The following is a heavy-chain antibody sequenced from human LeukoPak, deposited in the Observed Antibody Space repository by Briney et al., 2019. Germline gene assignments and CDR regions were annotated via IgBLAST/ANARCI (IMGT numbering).Heavy chain of an antibody. CDR3: ANQIRFLEWFEYFQH. J-gene: IGHJ1*01. Sequence: ASVKVSCKASGYTFTSYYMHWVRQAPGQGLEWMGIINPSGGSTSYAQKFQGRVTMTRDTSTSTVYMELNSLRAEDTAVYYCANQIRFLEWFEYFQHWGQGTLVTVSS. CDR2: INPSGGST. D-gene: IGHD3-3*01. V-gene: IGHV1-46*01. CDR1: GYTFTSYY.